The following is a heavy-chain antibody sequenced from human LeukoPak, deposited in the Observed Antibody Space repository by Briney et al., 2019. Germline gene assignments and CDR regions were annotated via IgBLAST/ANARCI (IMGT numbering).Heavy chain of an antibody. V-gene: IGHV4-30-4*08. Sequence: SETLSLTCTVSGGSISSGDYYWSWIRQPPGKGLEWIGYIYYSGSTYYSPSLKSRVTISVDTSKNQFSLKLSSVTAADTAVYYCARDGGGGEDYYYYYYMDVWGKGTTVTVSS. CDR3: ARDGGGGEDYYYYYYMDV. CDR2: IYYSGST. D-gene: IGHD2-21*01. CDR1: GGSISSGDYY. J-gene: IGHJ6*03.